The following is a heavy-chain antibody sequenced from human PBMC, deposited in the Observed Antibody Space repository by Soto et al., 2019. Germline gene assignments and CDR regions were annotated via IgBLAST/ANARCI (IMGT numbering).Heavy chain of an antibody. Sequence: QVQLVQSGAEVKKPGASVKVSCKASGYTFTSYGISWVRQAPGQGLEWMGWISAYNGNTNYAQKLQGRVTMTTDTSTSTAYMELRSLRSDDTAVYYCARALGGFSGDSMPVEYYFDYWGQGTLVTVSS. CDR1: GYTFTSYG. J-gene: IGHJ4*02. D-gene: IGHD4-17*01. V-gene: IGHV1-18*01. CDR2: ISAYNGNT. CDR3: ARALGGFSGDSMPVEYYFDY.